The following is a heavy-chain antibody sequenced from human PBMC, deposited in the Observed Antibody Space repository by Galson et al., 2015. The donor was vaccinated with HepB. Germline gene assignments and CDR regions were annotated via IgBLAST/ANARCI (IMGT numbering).Heavy chain of an antibody. Sequence: SVKVSCKASGGTFTNYAMHWVRQAPGQSLEWMGYIYTDSGNTKYSQKFQGRVTITRDTSASIAYMELSSLGLEDTAIYYCARGADGFDYWGRGTLVTVSS. J-gene: IGHJ4*02. CDR1: GGTFTNYA. V-gene: IGHV1-3*04. CDR3: ARGADGFDY. D-gene: IGHD5-24*01. CDR2: IYTDSGNT.